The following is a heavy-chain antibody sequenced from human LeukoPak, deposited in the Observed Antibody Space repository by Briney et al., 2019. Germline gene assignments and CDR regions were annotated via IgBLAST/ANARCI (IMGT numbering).Heavy chain of an antibody. J-gene: IGHJ4*02. CDR3: ARAEDHYGSGSYLDY. CDR1: GFTVSSNY. V-gene: IGHV3-53*01. Sequence: GGSLRLSCAASGFTVSSNYMSWVRQAPGKGLEWVSVIYSGGSTYYADSVKGRFTISRDNSKNTLYLQMNSLRAEDTAVYYCARAEDHYGSGSYLDYWGQGTLVTVSS. CDR2: IYSGGST. D-gene: IGHD3-10*01.